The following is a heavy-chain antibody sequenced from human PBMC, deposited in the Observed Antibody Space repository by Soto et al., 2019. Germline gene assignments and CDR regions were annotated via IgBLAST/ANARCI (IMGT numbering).Heavy chain of an antibody. Sequence: ASVKVSCKVSGYTLTELSMHWVRQAPGKGLEWMGGFDPEDGEIIYAQKFQGRVTMTEDTSTDTAYMELSSLRSEDTAVYYCATGLRAAAVNSPNLDPWGQGTLVTVSS. D-gene: IGHD6-13*01. CDR2: FDPEDGEI. V-gene: IGHV1-24*01. CDR1: GYTLTELS. J-gene: IGHJ5*02. CDR3: ATGLRAAAVNSPNLDP.